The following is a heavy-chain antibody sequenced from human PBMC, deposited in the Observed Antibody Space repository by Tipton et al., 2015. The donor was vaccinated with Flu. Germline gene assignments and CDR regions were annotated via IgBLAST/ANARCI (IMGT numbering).Heavy chain of an antibody. Sequence: TLSLTCAVSGYSISSGYYWGWIRQPPGKGLEWIGGIYHSGSTYYNPSLKSRVTISVDTSKNQFSLKLSSVTAADTAVYYCAGQRLILDDSSGYYDYWGQGTLVTVSS. V-gene: IGHV4-38-2*01. D-gene: IGHD3-22*01. CDR3: AGQRLILDDSSGYYDY. J-gene: IGHJ4*02. CDR1: GYSISSGYY. CDR2: IYHSGST.